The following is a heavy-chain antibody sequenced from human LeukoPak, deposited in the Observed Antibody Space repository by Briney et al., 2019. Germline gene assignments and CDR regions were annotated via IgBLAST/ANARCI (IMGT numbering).Heavy chain of an antibody. V-gene: IGHV4-4*02. CDR3: ARCPFGSSGWYATPYYYYYMDV. J-gene: IGHJ6*03. CDR2: IYHSGGGGT. Sequence: SETLSLTCAVSGGSISSSNWWIWLRQPPGKGLEWIGEIYHSGGGGTNYNPSLKSRATISIDNAKNQFSLKVRSVTAADTAVYYCARCPFGSSGWYATPYYYYYMDVWGKGTTVTVSS. D-gene: IGHD6-19*01. CDR1: GGSISSSNW.